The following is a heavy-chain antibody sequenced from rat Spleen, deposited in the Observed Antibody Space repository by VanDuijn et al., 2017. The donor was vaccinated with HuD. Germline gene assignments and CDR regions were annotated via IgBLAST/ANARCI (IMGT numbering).Heavy chain of an antibody. Sequence: EVHLVESGGGLVQPGRSLKLSCAASGFTFSDYAMAWVRQAPKKGLEWVATIIYDGTAAYYRDSVKGRFTLSRDNAKSTLYLQMDSLMSEDTATYYCAKEDFGVTFAYWGQGTLVTVSS. V-gene: IGHV5-7*01. CDR3: AKEDFGVTFAY. CDR1: GFTFSDYA. D-gene: IGHD4-5*01. J-gene: IGHJ3*01. CDR2: IIYDGTAA.